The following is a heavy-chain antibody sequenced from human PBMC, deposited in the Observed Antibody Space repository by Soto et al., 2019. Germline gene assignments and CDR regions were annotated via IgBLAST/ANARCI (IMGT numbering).Heavy chain of an antibody. D-gene: IGHD5-18*01. CDR2: INSDGSST. CDR3: AREGVGYSYGNFDY. V-gene: IGHV3-74*01. Sequence: PGGSLRLSCAVSGFTFRSYWMHWVRQAPGKGLVWVSRINSDGSSTNYADSVKGRFTVSRDNAKSTLYLQMNSLRAEDTAVYYCAREGVGYSYGNFDYWGQGILVTVSS. J-gene: IGHJ4*02. CDR1: GFTFRSYW.